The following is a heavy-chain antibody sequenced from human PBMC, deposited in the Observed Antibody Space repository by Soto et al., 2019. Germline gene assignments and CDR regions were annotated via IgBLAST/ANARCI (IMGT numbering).Heavy chain of an antibody. V-gene: IGHV3-30*18. J-gene: IGHJ6*02. CDR1: GFSFGTYD. CDR3: AKDQSIAVAYGMDV. CDR2: ISYDGSGK. Sequence: GGSLRLSCAASGFSFGTYDMHWVRQAPGKGLEWVALISYDGSGKYYTDSVRGRFTISRDNSQNTLYLLMNNLRADDTSVYYCAKDQSIAVAYGMDVWGQGTTVTSP. D-gene: IGHD6-19*01.